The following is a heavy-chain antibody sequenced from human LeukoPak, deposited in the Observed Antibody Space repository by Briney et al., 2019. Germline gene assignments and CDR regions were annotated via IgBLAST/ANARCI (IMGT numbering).Heavy chain of an antibody. Sequence: SEPLSLTCSVSGGSINSFYWSWIRQPPGKGLEWIGYIHSNGGTNYNPSLKSRVTMSVDTSKNQFSLKLNFVTAADSAVYFCARHVSGIYGSRGDFDYWGQGTLVTVSS. V-gene: IGHV4-59*08. J-gene: IGHJ4*02. CDR3: ARHVSGIYGSRGDFDY. CDR1: GGSINSFY. CDR2: IHSNGGT. D-gene: IGHD3-10*01.